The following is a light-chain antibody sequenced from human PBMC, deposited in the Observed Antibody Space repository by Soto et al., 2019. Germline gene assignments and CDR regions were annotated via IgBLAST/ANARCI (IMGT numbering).Light chain of an antibody. Sequence: DIQMTQSPSSISASVGDRVTITCRASQPISSWLAWYQQVPGQAPYLLIYPASTLQSGVPSRFSGSGSGTDFTLTINSLQPEDFATYYWPQGYNFPRAFGQGTRVEI. J-gene: IGKJ1*01. CDR1: QPISSW. CDR2: PAS. CDR3: PQGYNFPRA. V-gene: IGKV1-12*01.